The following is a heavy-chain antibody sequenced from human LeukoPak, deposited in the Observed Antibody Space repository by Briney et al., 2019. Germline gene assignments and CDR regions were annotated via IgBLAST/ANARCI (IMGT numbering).Heavy chain of an antibody. V-gene: IGHV4-31*11. D-gene: IGHD2-8*02. CDR2: IYYSGST. J-gene: IGHJ5*02. CDR1: GGSFSGYY. Sequence: PSETLSLTCAVYGGSFSGYYWSWIRQHPGKGLEWIGYIYYSGSTYYNPSLKSRVTISVDTSKNQFSLKLSSVTAADTAVYYCARVTGWFDPWGQGTLVTVSS. CDR3: ARVTGWFDP.